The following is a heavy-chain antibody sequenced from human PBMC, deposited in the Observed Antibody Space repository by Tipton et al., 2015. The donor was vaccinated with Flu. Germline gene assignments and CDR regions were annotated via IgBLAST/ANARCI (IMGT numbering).Heavy chain of an antibody. CDR3: ATRNWNGRGYYYGMDV. Sequence: QVQLVQSGAEVKKPGASVEVSCKVSGYTLTELSMHWVRQAPGKGLEWMGGFDPEDGETIYAQKFQGRVTMTEETSTDTAYMELSSLRSEDTAAYYCATRNWNGRGYYYGMDVWGQGTTVTVSS. D-gene: IGHD1-20*01. V-gene: IGHV1-24*01. CDR2: FDPEDGET. CDR1: GYTLTELS. J-gene: IGHJ6*02.